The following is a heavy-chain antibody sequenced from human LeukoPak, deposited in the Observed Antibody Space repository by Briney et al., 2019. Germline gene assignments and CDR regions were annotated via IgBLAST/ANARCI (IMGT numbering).Heavy chain of an antibody. CDR2: IYYSGST. V-gene: IGHV4-59*01. CDR1: GGSISSYY. CDR3: ARGYDFWSGYSMDV. J-gene: IGHJ6*04. Sequence: PSETLSLTCTVSGGSISSYYWSWIRQPPGKGLEWIGYIYYSGSTNYNPSLKSRVTISVDTSKNQFSLKLSSVTAADTAVYYCARGYDFWSGYSMDVWGKGTTVTVSS. D-gene: IGHD3-3*01.